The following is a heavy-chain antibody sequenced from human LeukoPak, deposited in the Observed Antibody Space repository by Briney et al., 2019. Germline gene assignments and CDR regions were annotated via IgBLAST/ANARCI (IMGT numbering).Heavy chain of an antibody. CDR3: ARVAVVTPRSYYYYYMDV. J-gene: IGHJ6*03. CDR2: IYHSGST. Sequence: SETLSLTCAVSGYSISSGYYGGWIRQPPGKGLEWIGSIYHSGSTYYNPSLKSRVTISVDTSKNQFSLKLSSVTAADTAVYYCARVAVVTPRSYYYYYMDVWGKGTTVTVSS. D-gene: IGHD4-23*01. CDR1: GYSISSGYY. V-gene: IGHV4-38-2*01.